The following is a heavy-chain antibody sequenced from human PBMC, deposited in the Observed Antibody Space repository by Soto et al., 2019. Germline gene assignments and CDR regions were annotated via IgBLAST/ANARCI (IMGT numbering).Heavy chain of an antibody. CDR2: ISASSSHK. V-gene: IGHV3-21*02. D-gene: IGHD4-17*01. J-gene: IGHJ3*02. CDR1: GFDFSYYT. CDR3: ARLRSDAFDI. Sequence: EVQLVESGGRLVKPGESLRLSCVASGFDFSYYTMNWVRQAPGKGLVWVSAISASSSHKYSADSVRGRFTFSRDNANNSLYLQMNNLRVEDTAVYYCARLRSDAFDIWGQGTLVTVSS.